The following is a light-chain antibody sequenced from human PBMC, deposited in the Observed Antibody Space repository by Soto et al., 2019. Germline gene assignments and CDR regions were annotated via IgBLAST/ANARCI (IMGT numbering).Light chain of an antibody. Sequence: EIVLTQSPATLSLSPGERATLSCRASQSVSSYLAWYQQKPGQAPRLLIYDASTRATGIPARFSGSGSGTDFTLTISSLEPEDFAVYYCQQRTRWPSSTFGQGTRLEIK. V-gene: IGKV3-11*01. CDR2: DAS. CDR1: QSVSSY. CDR3: QQRTRWPSST. J-gene: IGKJ5*01.